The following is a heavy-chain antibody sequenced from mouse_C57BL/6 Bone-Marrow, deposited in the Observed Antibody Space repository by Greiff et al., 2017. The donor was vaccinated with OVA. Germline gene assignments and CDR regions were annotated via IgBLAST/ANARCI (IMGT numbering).Heavy chain of an antibody. CDR2: IYWDDDK. D-gene: IGHD1-1*01. CDR1: GFSLSTSGMG. V-gene: IGHV8-12*01. Sequence: QVTLKESGPGILQSSQTLSLTCSFSGFSLSTSGMGVSWLRQPSGKGLEWLAHIYWDDDKRYNPSLKSRLTISKDTSRNQVFLKITSVDTADTATYYCARRVIYYYGSSYGYWYFDVWGTGTTVTVSS. CDR3: ARRVIYYYGSSYGYWYFDV. J-gene: IGHJ1*03.